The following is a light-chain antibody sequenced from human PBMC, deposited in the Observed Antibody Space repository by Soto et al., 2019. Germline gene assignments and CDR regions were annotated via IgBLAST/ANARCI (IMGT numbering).Light chain of an antibody. CDR2: STN. V-gene: IGLV8-61*01. CDR1: SGSVSASYF. J-gene: IGLJ2*01. CDR3: VLYMGSGISV. Sequence: QTVVTQEPSFSVSPGGTVTLTCGLSSGSVSASYFPSWYQQTPGQAPRTLIYSTNTRSSGVPARFSGSILGNKAALTITGAQADDESDYYCVLYMGSGISVFGGGTKPTVL.